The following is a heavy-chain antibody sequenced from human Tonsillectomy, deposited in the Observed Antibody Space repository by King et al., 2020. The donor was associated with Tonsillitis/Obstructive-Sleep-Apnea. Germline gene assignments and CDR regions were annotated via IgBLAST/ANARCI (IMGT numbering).Heavy chain of an antibody. Sequence: QLQESGPGLVKPSETLSLTCTVSGGSINSSSYYWGWIRQPPGKGLEWIGNIYYSGSTYYNPSLKSRVTISVDTSKNQFSLKLSSVTAADTVVYYGARRRPLPSGIAAADPLYYYYYGMDVWGQGTTVTVSS. CDR3: ARRRPLPSGIAAADPLYYYYYGMDV. D-gene: IGHD6-25*01. CDR1: GGSINSSSYY. J-gene: IGHJ6*02. V-gene: IGHV4-39*01. CDR2: IYYSGST.